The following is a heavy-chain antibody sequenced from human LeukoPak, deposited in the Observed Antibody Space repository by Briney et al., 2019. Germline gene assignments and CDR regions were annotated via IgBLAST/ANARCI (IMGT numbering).Heavy chain of an antibody. V-gene: IGHV3-23*01. D-gene: IGHD5-12*01. J-gene: IGHJ4*02. CDR2: ITGSGGTT. Sequence: GGFLRLSCAASGFTFRSYAMSWVRQAPGKGLDWVSTITGSGGTTYYADSADSVKGRLTISRDHSKNTLYLQMNSLTAEDTAVYYCAKLRGYTAYDSDYFDYWGQGTLVTVSS. CDR3: AKLRGYTAYDSDYFDY. CDR1: GFTFRSYA.